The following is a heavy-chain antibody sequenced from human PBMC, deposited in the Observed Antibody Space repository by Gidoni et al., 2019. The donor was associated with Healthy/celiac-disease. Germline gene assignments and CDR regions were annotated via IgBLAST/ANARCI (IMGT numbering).Heavy chain of an antibody. CDR1: GGSFSGYY. V-gene: IGHV4-34*01. D-gene: IGHD3-10*01. Sequence: QVQLQQWGAGLVKPAETLSLTCAVSGGSFSGYYWSWIRQPPGKGLEWIGEINHSGSTNYNPSIKSRVTISVDTSKNQFSLKLSSVTAADTAVYYCARGLVWFGELLLDYWGQGTLVTVSS. CDR3: ARGLVWFGELLLDY. J-gene: IGHJ4*02. CDR2: INHSGST.